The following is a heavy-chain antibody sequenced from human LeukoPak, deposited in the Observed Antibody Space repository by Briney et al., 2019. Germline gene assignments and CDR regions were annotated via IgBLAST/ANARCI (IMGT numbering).Heavy chain of an antibody. CDR3: ASGDLIAVLFGSRY. J-gene: IGHJ4*02. V-gene: IGHV3-23*01. CDR1: GFTFSSYG. Sequence: PGRSLRLSCAASGFTFSSYGMSWVRQAPGKGLEWVSAISGSGGSTYYADSVKGRFPISRDNSKNTLYLQMNSLRAEDTAVYYCASGDLIAVLFGSRYWGQGTLVTVSS. CDR2: ISGSGGST. D-gene: IGHD6-19*01.